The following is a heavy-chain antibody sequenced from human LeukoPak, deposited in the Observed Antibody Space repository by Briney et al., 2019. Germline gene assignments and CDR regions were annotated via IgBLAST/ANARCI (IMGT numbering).Heavy chain of an antibody. V-gene: IGHV4-4*07. CDR2: IYTSGST. Sequence: SETLSLTCTVSGGSISSYYWSWTRQPAGKGLEWIGRIYTSGSTNYNPSLKSRVTMSVDTSKNQFSLKLSSVTAADTAVYYCARGLESTRGRVYFDYWGQGTLVTVSS. CDR1: GGSISSYY. CDR3: ARGLESTRGRVYFDY. J-gene: IGHJ4*02.